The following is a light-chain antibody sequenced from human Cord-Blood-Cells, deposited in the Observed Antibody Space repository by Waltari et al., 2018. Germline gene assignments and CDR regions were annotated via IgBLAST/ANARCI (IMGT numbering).Light chain of an antibody. Sequence: EIVMTQSPATLSVSPGERTPLSCRASQSVSSNLAWYQQKPGQAPRLLIYGASTRATGIPARFSGRGSGTELTLPISSLQSEDFAVYYWQQYNNWPPYTFGQGTKLEIK. CDR3: QQYNNWPPYT. J-gene: IGKJ2*01. CDR2: GAS. V-gene: IGKV3-15*01. CDR1: QSVSSN.